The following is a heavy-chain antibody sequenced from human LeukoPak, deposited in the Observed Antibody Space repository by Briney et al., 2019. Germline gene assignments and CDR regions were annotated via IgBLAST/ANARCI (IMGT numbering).Heavy chain of an antibody. D-gene: IGHD3-3*01. Sequence: SETLSLTCTVSGGSISSYYWSWIRQPAGKGLEWIGRIYTSGNTNYNPSLKSRVTMSVDTSKNQFSLKLSSVTAADTAVYYCARVENYDFWSGPYMDVWGKGTTVTVSS. V-gene: IGHV4-4*07. CDR1: GGSISSYY. J-gene: IGHJ6*03. CDR2: IYTSGNT. CDR3: ARVENYDFWSGPYMDV.